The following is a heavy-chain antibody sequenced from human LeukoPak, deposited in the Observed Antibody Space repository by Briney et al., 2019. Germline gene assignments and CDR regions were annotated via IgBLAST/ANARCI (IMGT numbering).Heavy chain of an antibody. CDR2: ISGSGGST. CDR1: EFTFNNYA. D-gene: IGHD5-18*01. V-gene: IGHV3-23*01. Sequence: GGSLRLSCAASEFTFNNYAMSWVRQAPGKGLEGVSAISGSGGSTYYADSVKGRFTISRDNFKNTLYLQMNSLRAEDTAVYYCAKVIGIQLWLLFFDHWGQGTLVTVSS. J-gene: IGHJ4*02. CDR3: AKVIGIQLWLLFFDH.